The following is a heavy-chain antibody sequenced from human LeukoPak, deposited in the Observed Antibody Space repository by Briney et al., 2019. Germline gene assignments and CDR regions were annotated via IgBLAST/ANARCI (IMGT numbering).Heavy chain of an antibody. CDR1: GDSVSINSAT. CDR3: ARVSSPWSPRDAFDI. CDR2: TYYKSKWYN. D-gene: IGHD1-26*01. J-gene: IGHJ3*02. Sequence: SQTLSLTCAISGDSVSINSATWNWIRQSPSRGREWLGRTYYKSKWYNDYAVSVKSRITINSDTSKNQFSLQLNSVTPEDTAVCYCARVSSPWSPRDAFDIWGQGTMVTASS. V-gene: IGHV6-1*01.